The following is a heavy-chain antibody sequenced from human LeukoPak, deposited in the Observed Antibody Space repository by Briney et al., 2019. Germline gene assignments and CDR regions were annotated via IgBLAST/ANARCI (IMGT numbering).Heavy chain of an antibody. CDR3: ARDFKPPPAAAGTISWFDP. V-gene: IGHV1-18*01. Sequence: ASVKVSCKASGYTFTSYGISWVRQAPGQGLEWMGWISAYSGNTNYAQKLQGRVTMTTDTSTSTAYMELRSLRSDDTAVYYCARDFKPPPAAAGTISWFDPWGQGTLVTVSS. CDR1: GYTFTSYG. D-gene: IGHD6-13*01. CDR2: ISAYSGNT. J-gene: IGHJ5*02.